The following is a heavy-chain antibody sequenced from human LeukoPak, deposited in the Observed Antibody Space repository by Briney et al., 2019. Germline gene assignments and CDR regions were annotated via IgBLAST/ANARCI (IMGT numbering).Heavy chain of an antibody. CDR2: IYYSGST. V-gene: IGHV4-59*08. J-gene: IGHJ5*02. CDR1: GGSISSYY. D-gene: IGHD3-3*01. CDR3: ARNHDFWSGYPNWFDP. Sequence: SETLSLTCTVSGGSISSYYWSWIRQPPVKGLEWIGYIYYSGSTNYNPSLKSRVTISVDTSKNQFSLKLSSVTAADTAVYYCARNHDFWSGYPNWFDPWGQGTLVTVSS.